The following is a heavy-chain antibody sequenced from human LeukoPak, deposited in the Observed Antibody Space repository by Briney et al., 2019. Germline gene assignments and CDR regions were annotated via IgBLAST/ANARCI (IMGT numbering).Heavy chain of an antibody. Sequence: SETLSLTCTVSGGSISSGGYYWSWIRQHPGTGLECIGYIYYSGSTYYNPSLKSRVTISVDTSKNQFSLKLSSVTAADTAVYYCARGVVVVAAIFDYWGQGTLVTVSS. CDR3: ARGVVVVAAIFDY. J-gene: IGHJ4*02. V-gene: IGHV4-31*03. D-gene: IGHD2-15*01. CDR2: IYYSGST. CDR1: GGSISSGGYY.